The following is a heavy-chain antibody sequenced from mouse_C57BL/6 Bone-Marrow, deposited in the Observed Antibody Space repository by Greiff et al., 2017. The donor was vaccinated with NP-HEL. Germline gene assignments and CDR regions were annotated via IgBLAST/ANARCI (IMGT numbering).Heavy chain of an antibody. J-gene: IGHJ2*01. D-gene: IGHD2-12*01. CDR2: ISYDGSN. CDR3: ARYYSPDY. Sequence: EVQLQESGPGLVKPSQSLSLTCSVTGYSIPSGYYWNWIRQFPGNKLEWMGYISYDGSNNYNPSLKNRISITRDTSKNQFFLKLNSVTTEDTATYYCARYYSPDYWGQGTTLTVSS. V-gene: IGHV3-6*01. CDR1: GYSIPSGYY.